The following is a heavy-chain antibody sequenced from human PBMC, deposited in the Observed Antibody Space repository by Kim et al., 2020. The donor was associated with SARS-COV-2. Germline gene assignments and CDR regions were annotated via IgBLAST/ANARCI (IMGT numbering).Heavy chain of an antibody. Sequence: GGSLRLSCXASGXTFSNYWMSWVRQAPGKGPEWVGNIKQDGSEKYYVDSVKGRFTISRDNAKNSLYLQMNSLRADDTAVYYCASTLIWGQGTLVTVSS. J-gene: IGHJ4*02. V-gene: IGHV3-7*03. CDR3: ASTLI. CDR1: GXTFSNYW. CDR2: IKQDGSEK.